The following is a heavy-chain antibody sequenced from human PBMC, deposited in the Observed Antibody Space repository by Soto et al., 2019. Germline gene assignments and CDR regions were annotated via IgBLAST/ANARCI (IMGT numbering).Heavy chain of an antibody. V-gene: IGHV3-11*01. CDR3: ARGQPVTGWPKDY. Sequence: PGGSLRLSCAASGFTFSDYYMSWIRQAPGKGLEWVSYISGSASTIYYTNSVKGRFTISRDNAKNSLYLQMNSLRAEDTAVYYWARGQPVTGWPKDYWGQGTLVTVSS. J-gene: IGHJ4*02. CDR2: ISGSASTI. CDR1: GFTFSDYY. D-gene: IGHD6-19*01.